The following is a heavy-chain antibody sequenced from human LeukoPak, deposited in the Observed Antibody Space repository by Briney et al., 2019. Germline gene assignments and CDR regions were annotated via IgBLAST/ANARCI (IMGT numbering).Heavy chain of an antibody. CDR2: ITGSGRDT. V-gene: IGHV3-23*01. CDR3: ARGYSGYDWRFDY. Sequence: GGSLRLSCAASGFTFSTYAMNWVRQAPGKRLEWVSSITGSGRDTYYAGSVRGRITISRDNSRNTLYLQMNSLRAEDTAVYYCARGYSGYDWRFDYWGQGTLVTVSS. D-gene: IGHD5-12*01. J-gene: IGHJ4*02. CDR1: GFTFSTYA.